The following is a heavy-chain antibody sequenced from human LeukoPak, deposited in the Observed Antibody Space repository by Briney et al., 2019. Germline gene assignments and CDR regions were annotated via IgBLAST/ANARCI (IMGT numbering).Heavy chain of an antibody. CDR3: AREEDAAAAGYAFGI. CDR1: GFTFSGYN. CDR2: IRSSGSLI. V-gene: IGHV3-48*04. J-gene: IGHJ3*02. D-gene: IGHD6-13*01. Sequence: PGESLRLSCAASGFTFSGYNMNWVRQAPGKGLEWVAFIRSSGSLIYYAESVKGRFTISRDNSRNSLYLQMNSLRAEDTAVYYCAREEDAAAAGYAFGIWGQGTMVTVSS.